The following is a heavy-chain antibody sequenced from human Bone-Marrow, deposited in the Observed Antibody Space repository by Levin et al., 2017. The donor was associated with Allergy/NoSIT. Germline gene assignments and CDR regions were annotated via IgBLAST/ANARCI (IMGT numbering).Heavy chain of an antibody. J-gene: IGHJ4*02. Sequence: SETLSLTCTVSGASMNNYYWSWIRQPPGKGLEWIGYTYYNGNTNYHPSLKSRVTISVDTFQNQFSLNLKSATAPDTALYDCARDKSGTYFSFEDWGQGTLVTVSS. D-gene: IGHD1-26*01. CDR1: GASMNNYY. CDR3: ARDKSGTYFSFED. CDR2: TYYNGNT. V-gene: IGHV4-59*01.